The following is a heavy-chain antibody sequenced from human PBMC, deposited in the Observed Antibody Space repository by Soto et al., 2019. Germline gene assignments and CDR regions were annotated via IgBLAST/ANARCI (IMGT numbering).Heavy chain of an antibody. D-gene: IGHD2-15*01. CDR2: IYYSGST. V-gene: IGHV4-31*03. CDR3: ARSSADITSLDYFDF. CDR1: GGSISRGGYY. Sequence: SEAQSLTCTVSGGSISRGGYYSRWIRQHPGKGLEWIGYIYYSGSTYYSPSLKSRVTISVDTSKNQSSLKLSSVTAADTAVYYCARSSADITSLDYFDFWGQGTLGTLPS. J-gene: IGHJ4*02.